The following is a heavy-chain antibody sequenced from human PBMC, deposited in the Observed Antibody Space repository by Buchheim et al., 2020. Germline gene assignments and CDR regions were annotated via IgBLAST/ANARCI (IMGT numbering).Heavy chain of an antibody. CDR1: GYSFTTYW. J-gene: IGHJ5*02. CDR2: IYPDDSDT. CDR3: ARLGEGVGATPYNWFDP. D-gene: IGHD1-26*01. Sequence: EVQLVQSGAEVKKPGESLKISCRGSGYSFTTYWIAWVRQMPGQGLEWMGIIYPDDSDTRNSPSFQGQVTISVDKSISTAYLQWSSLKASDTAMYYCARLGEGVGATPYNWFDPWGQGAL. V-gene: IGHV5-51*01.